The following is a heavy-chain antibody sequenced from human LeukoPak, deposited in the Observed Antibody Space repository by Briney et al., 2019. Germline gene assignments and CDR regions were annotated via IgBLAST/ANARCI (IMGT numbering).Heavy chain of an antibody. CDR1: GYTFTGYY. D-gene: IGHD4-23*01. Sequence: ASVKVSCEASGYTFTGYYMHWVRQAPGQGLEWMGWINLNSGGTNYAQKFQGRVTMTRDTSISTAYMELSRLRSDDTAVYYCARAHNLRWHIPLGYWGQGTLVTVSS. V-gene: IGHV1-2*02. CDR2: INLNSGGT. J-gene: IGHJ4*02. CDR3: ARAHNLRWHIPLGY.